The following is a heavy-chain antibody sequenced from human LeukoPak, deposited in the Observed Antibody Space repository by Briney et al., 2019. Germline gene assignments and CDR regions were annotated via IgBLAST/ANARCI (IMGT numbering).Heavy chain of an antibody. J-gene: IGHJ6*03. D-gene: IGHD1-26*01. CDR3: ARDPYSGTYGNTYYYYMDV. Sequence: AGGSLRLSCAASGFTFSSYEMNWVRQAPGKGLEWVSYISSSGSTIYYADSVKGRFSISRDNAKNSLYLQMNSLRVDDTAVYYCARDPYSGTYGNTYYYYMDVWGKGTTVTISS. V-gene: IGHV3-48*03. CDR2: ISSSGSTI. CDR1: GFTFSSYE.